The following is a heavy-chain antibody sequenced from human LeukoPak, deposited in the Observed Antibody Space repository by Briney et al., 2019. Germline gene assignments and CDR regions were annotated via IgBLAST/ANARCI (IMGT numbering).Heavy chain of an antibody. J-gene: IGHJ4*02. CDR3: ARVGAGWERLYYFDY. CDR2: ISSSGSTI. Sequence: GGSLRLSCAASGFTFSDYYLSWIRQAPGKGLEWVSYISSSGSTIYYADFVRGRFTIFRDNAKNSLDLKMNRLRAQETAVYYCARVGAGWERLYYFDYWGQGSLVTVSS. D-gene: IGHD1-26*01. CDR1: GFTFSDYY. V-gene: IGHV3-11*01.